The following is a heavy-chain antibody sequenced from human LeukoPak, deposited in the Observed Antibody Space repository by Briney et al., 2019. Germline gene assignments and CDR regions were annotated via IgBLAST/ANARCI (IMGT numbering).Heavy chain of an antibody. CDR3: ASCSSFPSSKGSFDY. CDR1: GGSFSGYY. J-gene: IGHJ4*02. D-gene: IGHD3-10*02. V-gene: IGHV4-34*01. CDR2: INHSGST. Sequence: SETLSLTCAVYGGSFSGYYWSWIRQPPGKGLEWIGEINHSGSTNYNPSLKSRVTISVDTSKNQFSLKLSSVTAADTAVYYCASCSSFPSSKGSFDYWGQGTLVTVSS.